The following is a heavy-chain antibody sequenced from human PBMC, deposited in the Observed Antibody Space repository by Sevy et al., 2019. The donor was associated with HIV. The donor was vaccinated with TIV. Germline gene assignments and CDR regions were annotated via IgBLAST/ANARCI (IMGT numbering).Heavy chain of an antibody. CDR3: ARTRGSVVGVGWFDP. Sequence: ASVKVSCKASGYSFTSYGISWVRQAPGQGLDWMGWISTYKGNTNYAQNLQGRVTMTTDTSTSTAYMELRSLRSDDTAVYYCARTRGSVVGVGWFDPWGQGTLVTVSS. CDR2: ISTYKGNT. D-gene: IGHD1-26*01. V-gene: IGHV1-18*01. CDR1: GYSFTSYG. J-gene: IGHJ5*02.